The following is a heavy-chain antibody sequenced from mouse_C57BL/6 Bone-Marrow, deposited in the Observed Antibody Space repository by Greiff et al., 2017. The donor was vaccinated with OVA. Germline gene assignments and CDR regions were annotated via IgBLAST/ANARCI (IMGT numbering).Heavy chain of an antibody. CDR3: VRQGNGYYNWYFDV. CDR1: GFSFNTYA. V-gene: IGHV10-1*01. Sequence: EVKLVESGGGLVQPKGSLKLSCAASGFSFNTYAMNWVRQAPGKGLEWVARIRSKSNNYATYYADSVKDRFTISSDDSDSMLYLQMNNLKTEDTAMYYYVRQGNGYYNWYFDVWGTGTTVTVSS. D-gene: IGHD2-3*01. J-gene: IGHJ1*03. CDR2: IRSKSNNYAT.